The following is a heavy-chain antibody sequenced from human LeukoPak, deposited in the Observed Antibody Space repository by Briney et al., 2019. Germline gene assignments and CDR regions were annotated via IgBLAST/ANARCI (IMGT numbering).Heavy chain of an antibody. CDR2: ITNSGSTI. V-gene: IGHV3-48*03. D-gene: IGHD5-12*01. CDR1: GFTFSSYE. Sequence: GGSLRLSCAASGFTFSSYEMNWVRQAPGKGLEWVSYITNSGSTIYYADSVKGRFTISRDSAKNSLYLQMNSLRAGDTAVYYCARAGGYSGYEFDYWGQGTLVTVSS. J-gene: IGHJ4*02. CDR3: ARAGGYSGYEFDY.